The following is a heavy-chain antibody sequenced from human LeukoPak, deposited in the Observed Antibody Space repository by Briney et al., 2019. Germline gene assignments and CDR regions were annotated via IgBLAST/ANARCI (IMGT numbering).Heavy chain of an antibody. CDR3: ARGANYGGNTNYY. CDR2: IKQDGSEK. V-gene: IGHV3-7*01. D-gene: IGHD4-23*01. J-gene: IGHJ4*02. CDR1: GFTFSSYW. Sequence: PGGSLRLSCAASGFTFSSYWMSWVRQAPGKGLEWVAYIKQDGSEKYYVDSVKGRFTISRDNAKNSLYLQMNSLRAEDTAVYYCARGANYGGNTNYYWGQGTLVTVSS.